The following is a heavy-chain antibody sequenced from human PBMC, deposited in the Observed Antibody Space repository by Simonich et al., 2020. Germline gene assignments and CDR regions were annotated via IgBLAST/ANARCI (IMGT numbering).Heavy chain of an antibody. CDR3: ARQLNDFDI. Sequence: EVQLVQSGAEVKKPGESLKISCKGSGYSFTSYWYGGVRQMTGKGLYWMGILYPGDSDTRYRQSFQGQVTISAAKPLSTASLQWSSLKASDTAMYYCARQLNDFDIWGQGTMVTVSS. D-gene: IGHD1-1*01. J-gene: IGHJ3*02. V-gene: IGHV5-51*01. CDR2: LYPGDSDT. CDR1: GYSFTSYW.